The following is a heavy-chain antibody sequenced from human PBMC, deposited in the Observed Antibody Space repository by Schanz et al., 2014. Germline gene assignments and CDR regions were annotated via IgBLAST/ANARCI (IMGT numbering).Heavy chain of an antibody. D-gene: IGHD3-22*01. Sequence: QVQLVQSGAEVKKPGSSVKVSCKASGGTFSSFAIFWVRQAPGQGLEWMGTIIPILDITTSAQKFQGRVTITADKSTSTAYMELSNLRSEDTAVYYCARAGQDYSDSSGYATYYFGNWGQGTLVTVSS. CDR3: ARAGQDYSDSSGYATYYFGN. CDR1: GGTFSSFA. J-gene: IGHJ4*02. V-gene: IGHV1-69*04. CDR2: IIPILDIT.